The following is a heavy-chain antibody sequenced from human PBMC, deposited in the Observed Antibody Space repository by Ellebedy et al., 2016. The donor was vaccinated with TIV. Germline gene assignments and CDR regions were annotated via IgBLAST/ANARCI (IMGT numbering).Heavy chain of an antibody. Sequence: GGSLRLSCAASGFTFSNYAMSWVRQAPGKGLEWVSAISGSGGSTYYADSVKGRLTISRDNSKNTLYLQMNSLRAEDTAVLYCAKGMDYFDYWGQGTLITVSS. J-gene: IGHJ4*02. CDR1: GFTFSNYA. CDR2: ISGSGGST. V-gene: IGHV3-23*01. D-gene: IGHD5-24*01. CDR3: AKGMDYFDY.